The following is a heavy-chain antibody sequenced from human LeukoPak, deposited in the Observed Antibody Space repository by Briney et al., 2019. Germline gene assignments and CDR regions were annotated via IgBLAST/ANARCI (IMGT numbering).Heavy chain of an antibody. V-gene: IGHV1-8*01. D-gene: IGHD2/OR15-2a*01. CDR1: GYTFTSYD. CDR2: MNPNSGNT. Sequence: ASVKVSCKASGYTFTSYDINWVRQATGQGLEWMGWMNPNSGNTGYAQKFQGRVTMTRNTSISTAYMELSSLRSEDTAVYYCARVSRRGNYFDYWGQGTLVTVSS. J-gene: IGHJ4*02. CDR3: ARVSRRGNYFDY.